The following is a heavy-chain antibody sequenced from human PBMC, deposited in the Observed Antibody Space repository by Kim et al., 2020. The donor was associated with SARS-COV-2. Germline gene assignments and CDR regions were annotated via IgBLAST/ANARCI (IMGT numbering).Heavy chain of an antibody. V-gene: IGHV4-34*01. CDR2: INHSGST. Sequence: SETLSLTCAVYGGSFSGYNWSWIRQPPGKGLDWIGEINHSGSTNYNPSLKSRVTISVDTSKNQFSLKLRSVTAADTAVYYCARGRAGVVPGPILGIGPHYDYYVMDVWGQGTTVTVSS. D-gene: IGHD2-2*02. CDR1: GGSFSGYN. CDR3: ARGRAGVVPGPILGIGPHYDYYVMDV. J-gene: IGHJ6*02.